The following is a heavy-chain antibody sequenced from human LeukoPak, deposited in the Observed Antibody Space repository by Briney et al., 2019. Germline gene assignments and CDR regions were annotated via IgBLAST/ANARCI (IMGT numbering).Heavy chain of an antibody. V-gene: IGHV3-74*01. D-gene: IGHD6-13*01. CDR2: INSDGSST. Sequence: GSLRLSCAASGFTFSNNWMHWVRQGPGKGLVWVSRINSDGSSTNYADSVKGRFTISRDNAKNTLYLQMNSPRAEDTAVYYCAKAGGSAWYEYWGQGSLVTVSS. CDR3: AKAGGSAWYEY. CDR1: GFTFSNNW. J-gene: IGHJ4*02.